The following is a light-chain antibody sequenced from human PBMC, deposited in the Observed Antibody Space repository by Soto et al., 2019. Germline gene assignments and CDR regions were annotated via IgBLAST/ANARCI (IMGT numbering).Light chain of an antibody. Sequence: EIILTQSPDTLSLSPGERATLSCRASQTVSSNYLAWCQQRPGQAPRLLMYGASTRAAGIPERFSGSGSGTDFTLTITRLEPEDSEVYFCQQYTGQPTTFGQGTKVDIK. CDR3: QQYTGQPTT. CDR2: GAS. J-gene: IGKJ1*01. V-gene: IGKV3-20*01. CDR1: QTVSSNY.